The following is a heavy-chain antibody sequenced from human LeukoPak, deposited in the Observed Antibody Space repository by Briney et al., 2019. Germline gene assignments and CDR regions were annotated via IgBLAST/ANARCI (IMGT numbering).Heavy chain of an antibody. V-gene: IGHV3-23*01. CDR1: GFTFSTYA. CDR2: ISGSGSST. D-gene: IGHD1-1*01. J-gene: IGHJ4*02. CDR3: ARGQDWNHDY. Sequence: GGSLRLSCAASGFTFSTYAMSWVRQAPGKGLEWVAVISGSGSSTYYTDSVKGRFTISRDNSKNTLYLQMNSLRAEDTAVYYCARGQDWNHDYWGQGTLVTVSA.